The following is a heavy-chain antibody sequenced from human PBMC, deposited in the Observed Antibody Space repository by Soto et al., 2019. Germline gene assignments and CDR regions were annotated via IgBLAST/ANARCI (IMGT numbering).Heavy chain of an antibody. D-gene: IGHD3-22*01. J-gene: IGHJ5*02. V-gene: IGHV4-34*01. CDR2: INHSGST. Sequence: SETLSLTCTVSGGSISGYYWSWIRQPPGKGLEWIGEINHSGSTNYNPSLKSRVTISVDTSKNQFSLKLSSVTAADTAVYYCASIYDSSGYYYGNNWFEPWGQGTLVTVSS. CDR3: ASIYDSSGYYYGNNWFEP. CDR1: GGSISGYY.